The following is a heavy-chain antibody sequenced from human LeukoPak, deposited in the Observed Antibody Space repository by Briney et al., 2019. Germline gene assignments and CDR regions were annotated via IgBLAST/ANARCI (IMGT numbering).Heavy chain of an antibody. D-gene: IGHD1-14*01. CDR3: ARDPIKGAPDYFDY. CDR1: GFTFGDYA. V-gene: IGHV3-30-3*01. J-gene: IGHJ4*02. CDR2: IAHDGDTK. Sequence: GGSLRLSCAASGFTFGDYAMHWVRQAAGRAPEWVAVIAHDGDTKYYADSVKGRFTIPRDNSRNMLYLQMSSLRVDDTAMYYCARDPIKGAPDYFDYWGQGTLVTVSS.